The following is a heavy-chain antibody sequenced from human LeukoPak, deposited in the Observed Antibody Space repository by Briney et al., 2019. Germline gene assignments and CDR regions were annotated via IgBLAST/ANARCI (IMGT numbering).Heavy chain of an antibody. J-gene: IGHJ4*02. V-gene: IGHV3-48*01. CDR3: ARDAVWGYYDSSGYYPLDY. CDR2: ISSSSSTI. D-gene: IGHD3-22*01. Sequence: SGGSLRLSCAASGFTFSSYSMNWVRQAPGKGLEWVSYISSSSSTIYYADSVKGRFTISRDNAKNSLYLQMNSLRAEDTAVYYCARDAVWGYYDSSGYYPLDYWGQGTLVTVSS. CDR1: GFTFSSYS.